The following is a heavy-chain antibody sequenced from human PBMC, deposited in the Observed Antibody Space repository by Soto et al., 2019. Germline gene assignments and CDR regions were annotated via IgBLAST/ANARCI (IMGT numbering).Heavy chain of an antibody. CDR3: ARHYSSSWYVGLDYFDY. CDR1: GCSISSYY. Sequence: SETLSLTCTFSGCSISSYYWSWIRQPPGKGLEWIGYIYYSGSTNYNPSLKSRVTISVDTSKNQFSLKLSSVTAADTAVYYCARHYSSSWYVGLDYFDYWGQGTLVTVSS. D-gene: IGHD6-13*01. CDR2: IYYSGST. J-gene: IGHJ4*02. V-gene: IGHV4-59*08.